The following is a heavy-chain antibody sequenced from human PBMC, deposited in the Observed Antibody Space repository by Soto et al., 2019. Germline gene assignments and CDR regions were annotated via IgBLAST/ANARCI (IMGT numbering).Heavy chain of an antibody. CDR3: ARETYYDFWSGPYFGMDV. V-gene: IGHV3-30-3*01. D-gene: IGHD3-3*01. J-gene: IGHJ6*02. CDR2: ISDDGSNK. CDR1: GFTFSSYA. Sequence: QVQLVESGGGVVQPGRSLRLSCAASGFTFSSYAKHWVRQAPGKGLEWVAVISDDGSNKYYADSVKGRFTISRDNSKNTLYLQMNSLRAEDTAVYYCARETYYDFWSGPYFGMDVWGQGTTVTVSS.